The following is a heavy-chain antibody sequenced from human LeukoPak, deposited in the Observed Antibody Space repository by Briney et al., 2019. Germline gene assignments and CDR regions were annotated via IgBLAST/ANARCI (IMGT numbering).Heavy chain of an antibody. J-gene: IGHJ5*02. V-gene: IGHV4-34*01. Sequence: SEAMSLTCAVYGGCFSDYYWSWIRQPPGKGLEWIGEINHSGRTNYNPSLKSRVTISVDTSKNPLSLKLSSVTDAGTAVYYCASLPQELGSWFDPWGQGTLVTVSS. D-gene: IGHD7-27*01. CDR2: INHSGRT. CDR3: ASLPQELGSWFDP. CDR1: GGCFSDYY.